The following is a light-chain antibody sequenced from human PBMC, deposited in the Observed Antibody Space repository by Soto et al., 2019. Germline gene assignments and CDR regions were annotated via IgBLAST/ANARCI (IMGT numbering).Light chain of an antibody. CDR2: QDI. J-gene: IGLJ2*01. CDR3: QAWDSGTVV. Sequence: SYELTQPPSVSVSPGQTASITCSGAKLGDKYASWYQHKPGQSPVLVIYQDIKRPSGIPERFSGSNSGNTATLIISGTQTVDEGDYYCQAWDSGTVVFGGGTKLTVL. CDR1: KLGDKY. V-gene: IGLV3-1*01.